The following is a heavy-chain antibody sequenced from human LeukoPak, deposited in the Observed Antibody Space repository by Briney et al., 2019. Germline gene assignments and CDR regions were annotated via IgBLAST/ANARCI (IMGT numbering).Heavy chain of an antibody. CDR2: IYYSGST. V-gene: IGHV4-39*07. CDR1: GGSISSSSYY. CDR3: ARLGGARWLQLNPFDY. Sequence: SETLSLTCTVSGGSISSSSYYWGWIRQPPGRGLEWIGTIYYSGSTYYTPSLKSRVTISVDTSKNQFSLKLSSVTAADTAVYYCARLGGARWLQLNPFDYWGQGTLVTVSS. J-gene: IGHJ4*02. D-gene: IGHD5-24*01.